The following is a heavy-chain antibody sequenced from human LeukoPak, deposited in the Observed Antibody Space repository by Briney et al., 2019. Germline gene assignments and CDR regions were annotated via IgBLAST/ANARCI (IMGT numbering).Heavy chain of an antibody. J-gene: IGHJ6*02. CDR3: ASSGARYCSSTSCYTAKVRNYYYYYGMDV. CDR1: GGSFSGYY. D-gene: IGHD2-2*02. CDR2: INHSGST. Sequence: SETLSLTCAVYGGSFSGYYWSWIRQPPGKGLEWIGEINHSGSTNYNPSLKSRVTISVDTSKNQFSLKLSSVTAADTAVYYCASSGARYCSSTSCYTAKVRNYYYYYGMDVWGQGTTVTVSS. V-gene: IGHV4-34*01.